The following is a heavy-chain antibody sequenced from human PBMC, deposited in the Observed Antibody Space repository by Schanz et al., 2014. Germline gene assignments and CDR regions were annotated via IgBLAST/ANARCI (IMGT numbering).Heavy chain of an antibody. J-gene: IGHJ4*02. CDR2: INPSGGST. Sequence: QVQLVQSGAEVKKPGASVKVSCKASGYTFTSYYMHWVRQAPGQGLEWMGIINPSGGSTSYAQKCQGRATMTRDTSTSTVYMELSSVRSEDTAGYYCARDGEAAAGCDYWGQGTLVAVSS. D-gene: IGHD6-13*01. CDR3: ARDGEAAAGCDY. CDR1: GYTFTSYY. V-gene: IGHV1-46*03.